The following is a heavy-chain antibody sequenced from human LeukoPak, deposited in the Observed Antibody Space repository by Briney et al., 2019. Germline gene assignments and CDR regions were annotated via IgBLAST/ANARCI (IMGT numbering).Heavy chain of an antibody. V-gene: IGHV4-39*02. J-gene: IGHJ3*02. CDR2: ISYSGTT. D-gene: IGHD5-12*01. CDR3: AREGYPRAFDI. CDR1: GGSISSGTYF. Sequence: SETLSLTCTVSGGSISSGTYFWGWIRQPPGKGLEWIGSISYSGTTSYNPSLKSRVTVSLDTSKNQFSLKLSSVTAADTAVYYCAREGYPRAFDIWGQGTMVTVSS.